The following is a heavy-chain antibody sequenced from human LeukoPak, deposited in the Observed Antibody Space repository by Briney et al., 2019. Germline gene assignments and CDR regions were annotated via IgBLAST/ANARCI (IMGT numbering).Heavy chain of an antibody. CDR3: ARDYRVVGATRLGY. D-gene: IGHD1-26*01. CDR2: ISAYNGNT. J-gene: IGHJ4*02. CDR1: GYTFTDYY. V-gene: IGHV1-18*04. Sequence: ASVKVSCKASGYTFTDYYMHWVRQAPGQGLEWMGWISAYNGNTNYAQKLQGRVTMTTDTSTSTAYMELRSLRSDDTAVYYCARDYRVVGATRLGYWGQGTLVTVSS.